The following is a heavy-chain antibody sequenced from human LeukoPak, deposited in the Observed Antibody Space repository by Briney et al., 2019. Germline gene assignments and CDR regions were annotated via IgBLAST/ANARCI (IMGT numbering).Heavy chain of an antibody. Sequence: GASVKVSCKASGYTFTSYDINWVRQATGQGLEWMGWMNPNSGNTGYAQKFQGRVTMTRNTSISTAYMELSSLRSEDTAVYYCARGSLWRVGPNRKYNWFDPWGQGTLVTVSS. V-gene: IGHV1-8*01. CDR3: ARGSLWRVGPNRKYNWFDP. CDR2: MNPNSGNT. J-gene: IGHJ5*02. D-gene: IGHD3-16*01. CDR1: GYTFTSYD.